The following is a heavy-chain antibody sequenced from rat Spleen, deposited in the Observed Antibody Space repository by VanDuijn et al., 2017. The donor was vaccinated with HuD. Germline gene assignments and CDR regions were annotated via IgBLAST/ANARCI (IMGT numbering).Heavy chain of an antibody. CDR3: ARRHYGYTDYFDY. Sequence: EVQLVESGGGLVQPGRSLKVSCAASGFTFSDYGMAWVRQAPTKGLEWVATISYGDSSGHSGTYYRDSVKGRFTISRDTAKSTLSLQMDSLRSEDTATYYCARRHYGYTDYFDYWGQGVMVTVSS. V-gene: IGHV5-29*01. J-gene: IGHJ2*01. CDR1: GFTFSDYG. CDR2: ISYGDSSGHSGT. D-gene: IGHD1-9*01.